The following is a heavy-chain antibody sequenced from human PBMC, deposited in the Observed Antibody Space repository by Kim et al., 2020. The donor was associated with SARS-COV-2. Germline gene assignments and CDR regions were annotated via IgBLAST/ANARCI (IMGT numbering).Heavy chain of an antibody. CDR3: ARESSTSCPCYYMDV. V-gene: IGHV3-74*01. CDR1: EFTFCTNW. Sequence: GGSLRLSCAASEFTFCTNWMYWVRQAPGKGLVWVSRISSSGNSTNYADSVKGRFTISRDNAKNTLYQQMNSLRAEDTAVYYCARESSTSCPCYYMDVWGKGTMVTVSS. J-gene: IGHJ6*03. D-gene: IGHD2-2*01. CDR2: ISSSGNST.